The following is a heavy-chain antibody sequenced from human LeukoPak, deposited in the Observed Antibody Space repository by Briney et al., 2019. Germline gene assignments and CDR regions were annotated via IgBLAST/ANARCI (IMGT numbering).Heavy chain of an antibody. D-gene: IGHD4-17*01. J-gene: IGHJ3*02. CDR2: IIPILGIA. V-gene: IGHV1-69*04. CDR3: AVTVTKDGSWWHDAFDI. Sequence: SVKVSCKASGGTFSSYAISWVRQAPGQGLEWMGRIIPILGIANYAQKFQGRVTITADKSTSTAYMELSSLRSEDTAVYYCAVTVTKDGSWWHDAFDIWGQGTMVTVSS. CDR1: GGTFSSYA.